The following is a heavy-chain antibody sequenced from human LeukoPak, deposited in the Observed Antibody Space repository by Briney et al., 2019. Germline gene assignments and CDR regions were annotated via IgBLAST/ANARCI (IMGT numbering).Heavy chain of an antibody. D-gene: IGHD3-10*01. V-gene: IGHV1-2*02. Sequence: ASVKVSCKASGYTFTGYNMHWVRQAPGQGLEWMGWINPNSGGTNYAQKFQGRVTMTRDTSISTAYMELSRLRSDDTAVYYCARVGVRGGYYGSGSPPRFDYWGQGTLVTVSS. CDR3: ARVGVRGGYYGSGSPPRFDY. J-gene: IGHJ4*02. CDR2: INPNSGGT. CDR1: GYTFTGYN.